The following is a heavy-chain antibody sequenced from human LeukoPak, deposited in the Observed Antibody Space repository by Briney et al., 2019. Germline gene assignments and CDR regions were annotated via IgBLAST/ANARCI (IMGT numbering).Heavy chain of an antibody. CDR1: GGSFSGYY. D-gene: IGHD2-21*02. CDR3: ARFAYCGGHCWYYFDY. J-gene: IGHJ4*02. Sequence: SETLSLTCAVYGGSFSGYYWSWIRQPPGKGLEWIGEINHSGSTNYNPSLKSRVTISADTSKNQFSLKLSSVTAADTAVYYCARFAYCGGHCWYYFDYWGQGSLVTVSS. CDR2: INHSGST. V-gene: IGHV4-34*01.